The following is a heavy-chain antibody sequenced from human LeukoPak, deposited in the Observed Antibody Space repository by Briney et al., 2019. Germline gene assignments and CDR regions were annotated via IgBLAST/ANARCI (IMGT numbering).Heavy chain of an antibody. D-gene: IGHD5-18*01. CDR2: INRDGSST. J-gene: IGHJ4*02. Sequence: GGSLRLSCAASGIIFSNYWMHWVRQAPGKGLVWVSRINRDGSSTSYADSVKGRFTISRDNAKNTLYLQMNSLRAEDTAVYYCARGGGYSYGSFDYWGQGTLVTVSS. V-gene: IGHV3-74*01. CDR3: ARGGGYSYGSFDY. CDR1: GIIFSNYW.